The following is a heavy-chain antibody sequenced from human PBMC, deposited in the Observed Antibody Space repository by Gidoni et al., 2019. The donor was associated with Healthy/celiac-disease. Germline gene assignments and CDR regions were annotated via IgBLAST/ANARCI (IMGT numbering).Heavy chain of an antibody. CDR1: GYSFTSYW. V-gene: IGHV5-10-1*03. J-gene: IGHJ5*02. D-gene: IGHD2-2*01. Sequence: EVQLVQSGAEVKKPGESLRISCKGSGYSFTSYWLSWVRQMPGKGLEWMGRIDPSDSYTNYSPSFQGHVTISADKSISTAYLQWSSLKASDTAMYYCARRADCSSTSCYADVIYNWFDPWGQGTLVTVSS. CDR2: IDPSDSYT. CDR3: ARRADCSSTSCYADVIYNWFDP.